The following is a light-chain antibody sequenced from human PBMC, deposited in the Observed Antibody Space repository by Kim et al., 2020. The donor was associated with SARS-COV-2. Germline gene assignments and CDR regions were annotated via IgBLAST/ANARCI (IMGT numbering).Light chain of an antibody. Sequence: DIQMTQSPSTLSASVGDRVTITCRASQSISSWLVWYQQKPGKAPKLLIYKASSLESGVPSRFSGSGSGTEFTLTISSLQPDDFATYYCQQYNRYSSSLGQGTRLE. V-gene: IGKV1-5*03. CDR1: QSISSW. CDR2: KAS. CDR3: QQYNRYSSS. J-gene: IGKJ5*01.